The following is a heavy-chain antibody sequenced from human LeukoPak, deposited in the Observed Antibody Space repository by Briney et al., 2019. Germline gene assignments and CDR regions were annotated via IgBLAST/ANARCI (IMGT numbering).Heavy chain of an antibody. CDR3: ARSLVVVPAVISFGP. V-gene: IGHV1-2*02. J-gene: IGHJ5*02. CDR2: INPNSGGT. Sequence: ASVKVSCKASGYTFTGYYMHWVRQAPGQGLEWMGWINPNSGGTNYAQKFQGRVTMTRDTSISTAYMELSRLRSDDTAVYYCARSLVVVPAVISFGPWDQGTLVTVSS. D-gene: IGHD2-2*01. CDR1: GYTFTGYY.